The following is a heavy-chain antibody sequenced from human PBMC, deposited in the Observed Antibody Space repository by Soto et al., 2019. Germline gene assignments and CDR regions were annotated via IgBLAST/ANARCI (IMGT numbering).Heavy chain of an antibody. CDR1: GFTFSNYA. V-gene: IGHV3-23*01. CDR2: ISGGGATT. J-gene: IGHJ5*01. CDR3: AKDHKSSGGYSWFDY. Sequence: EVQLLESGGGLVQPGGSLRLSCAASGFTFSNYAMVWVRQAPGKGLEWVSAISGGGATTYYADSVRGRFTISRDNSQNTLYLQVNSMTPEDTALYYCAKDHKSSGGYSWFDYWGQGTLVTVSS. D-gene: IGHD1-26*01.